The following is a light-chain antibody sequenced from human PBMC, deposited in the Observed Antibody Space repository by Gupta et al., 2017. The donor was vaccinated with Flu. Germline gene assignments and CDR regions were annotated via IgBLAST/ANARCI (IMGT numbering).Light chain of an antibody. CDR3: CSYAGSDVYV. J-gene: IGLJ1*01. Sequence: TSSDGGRFNRVSWVQQYAGKVPKLIIYEGSRLPSGVSNCFSGSTSGNTASLTSSGLQAEDEADYYSCSYAGSDVYVFGTGTKVTVL. V-gene: IGLV2-23*01. CDR1: SSDGGRFNR. CDR2: EGS.